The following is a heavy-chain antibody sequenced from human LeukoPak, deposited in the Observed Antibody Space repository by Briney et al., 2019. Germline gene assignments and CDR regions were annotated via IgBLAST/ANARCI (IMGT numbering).Heavy chain of an antibody. CDR3: ARGSVAGDYYYYYYMDV. D-gene: IGHD6-19*01. J-gene: IGHJ6*03. CDR1: GFTLSSYE. V-gene: IGHV3-48*03. CDR2: ISSSGSTI. Sequence: GGSLRLSCAASGFTLSSYEMNWVRQAPGKGREGVSYISSSGSTIYYADSVKGRFTISRDNAKNSLYLQMNSLRAEDTAVYYCARGSVAGDYYYYYYMDVWGKGTTVTVSS.